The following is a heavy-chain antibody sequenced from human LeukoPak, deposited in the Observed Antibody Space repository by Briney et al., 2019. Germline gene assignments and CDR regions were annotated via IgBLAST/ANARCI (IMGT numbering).Heavy chain of an antibody. V-gene: IGHV3-30*18. Sequence: PGGSLRLSCAASGFTFSSYGMHWVRQAPGKGLEWVAVISYDGSNKYYADSVKGRFTISRDNSKNTLYLQMNSLRAEDTAVYYCAKELYGDYDYYYYGMDVWGQGTTVTVSS. CDR3: AKELYGDYDYYYYGMDV. D-gene: IGHD4-17*01. CDR1: GFTFSSYG. CDR2: ISYDGSNK. J-gene: IGHJ6*02.